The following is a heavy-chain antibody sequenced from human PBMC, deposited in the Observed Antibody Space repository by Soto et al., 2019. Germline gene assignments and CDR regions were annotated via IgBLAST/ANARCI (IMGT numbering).Heavy chain of an antibody. CDR2: IYYSGST. CDR1: GGSISSGGYY. J-gene: IGHJ6*02. V-gene: IGHV4-31*03. Sequence: PSETLSLTCTVSGGSISSGGYYWSWIRQHPGKGLEWIGYIYYSGSTYYNPSLKSRVTISVDTSKNQFSLKLSSVTAADTAVYYCARGRKTHGSGSYYNVRNRYGMDVWGQGTTVTVSS. CDR3: ARGRKTHGSGSYYNVRNRYGMDV. D-gene: IGHD3-10*01.